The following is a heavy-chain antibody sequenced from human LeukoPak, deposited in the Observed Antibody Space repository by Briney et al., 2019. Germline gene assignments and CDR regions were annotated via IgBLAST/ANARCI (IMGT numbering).Heavy chain of an antibody. CDR1: GDSVTSGI. CDR3: ARGLRTPATYDFWSGYYYNWFDP. V-gene: IGHV6-1*01. Sequence: SQTLSLTCAISGDSVTSGIWNWIRQSPSRGLEWLGRTYHWSKWFNDYAVSVESRMTINADTSRNQFSLQLNSVTPEDTAVYYCARGLRTPATYDFWSGYYYNWFDPWGQGTLVTVSP. D-gene: IGHD3-3*01. J-gene: IGHJ5*02. CDR2: TYHWSKWFN.